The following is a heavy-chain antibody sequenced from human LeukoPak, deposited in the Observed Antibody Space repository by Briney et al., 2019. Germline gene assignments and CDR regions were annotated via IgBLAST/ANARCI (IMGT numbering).Heavy chain of an antibody. Sequence: ASVKVSCKASGYTFTSYDIKWVRQATGQGLEWMGWMNPNSGNTGYAQKFQGRVTITRNTSISTAYMELSSLRSEDTAVYYCARDATVTSFDYWGQGTLVTVSS. D-gene: IGHD1-26*01. V-gene: IGHV1-8*01. J-gene: IGHJ4*02. CDR3: ARDATVTSFDY. CDR1: GYTFTSYD. CDR2: MNPNSGNT.